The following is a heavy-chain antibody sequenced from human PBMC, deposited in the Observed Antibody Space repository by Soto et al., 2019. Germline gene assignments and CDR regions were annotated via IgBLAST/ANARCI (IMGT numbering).Heavy chain of an antibody. CDR3: AKGRGSSSSSQKTFDY. CDR1: GFTFSSYA. V-gene: IGHV3-23*01. J-gene: IGHJ4*02. CDR2: ISGSGGST. Sequence: GGSLRLSCAASGFTFSSYAMSWVRQAPGKGLEWVSAISGSGGSTYYADSVKGRFTLSRDNSKNTLYLQMNSLRAEDTAVFYCAKGRGSSSSSQKTFDYWGQGTLVTVSS. D-gene: IGHD6-6*01.